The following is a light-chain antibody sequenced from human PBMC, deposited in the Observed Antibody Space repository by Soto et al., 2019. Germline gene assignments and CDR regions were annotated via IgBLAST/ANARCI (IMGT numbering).Light chain of an antibody. CDR2: DNN. Sequence: QSVLTQPPSVSAAPGQKVTISCSGSSSNIGNNYVSWYQQLPGTAPKLLIYDNNKRPSGIPDRFSGSKSGTSATLGITGLQTGDEADYYCGTWDSSVSAGGVFGTGTKVTVL. J-gene: IGLJ1*01. V-gene: IGLV1-51*01. CDR3: GTWDSSVSAGGV. CDR1: SSNIGNNY.